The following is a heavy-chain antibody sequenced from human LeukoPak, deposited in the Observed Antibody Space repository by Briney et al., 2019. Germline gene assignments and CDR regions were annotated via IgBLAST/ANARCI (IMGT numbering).Heavy chain of an antibody. CDR2: ISHDGSNK. J-gene: IGHJ4*02. CDR3: VRDWAPASMQAAPFDC. CDR1: GFTFSSYA. V-gene: IGHV3-30*04. D-gene: IGHD2/OR15-2a*01. Sequence: GGSLRLSCAASGFTFSSYAMHWVRQAPGKGLEWVAVISHDGSNKYYADSVKGRFTISRDNSKNTLYLQMNSLRLEDTAVYYCVRDWAPASMQAAPFDCWGQGTLVTVSS.